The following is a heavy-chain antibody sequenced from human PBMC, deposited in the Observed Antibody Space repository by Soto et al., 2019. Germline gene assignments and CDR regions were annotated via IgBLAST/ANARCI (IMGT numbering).Heavy chain of an antibody. J-gene: IGHJ4*02. CDR2: INAGNGNT. V-gene: IGHV1-3*01. CDR1: GYTFTSYA. D-gene: IGHD3-9*01. CDR3: ARGLRYFDWLFGY. Sequence: GASVKVSCKASGYTFTSYAMHWVRQAPGQRLEWMGWINAGNGNTKYSQKFQGRVTITRGTSASTAYMELSSLRSEDTAVYYCARGLRYFDWLFGYWGQGTLVTVSS.